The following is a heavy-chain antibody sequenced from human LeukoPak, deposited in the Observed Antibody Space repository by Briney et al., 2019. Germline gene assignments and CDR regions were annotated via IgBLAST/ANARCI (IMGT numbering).Heavy chain of an antibody. CDR3: ARDWVEQVDIVATTPGI. CDR1: GYTFTSYY. J-gene: IGHJ3*02. V-gene: IGHV1-46*01. CDR2: INPSGGST. D-gene: IGHD5-12*01. Sequence: ASVKVSCKVSGYTFTSYYMHWVRQAPGQGLEWMGIINPSGGSTSYAQKFQGRVTMTRDMSTSTVYMELSSLRSEDTAVYYCARDWVEQVDIVATTPGIWGQGTMVTVSS.